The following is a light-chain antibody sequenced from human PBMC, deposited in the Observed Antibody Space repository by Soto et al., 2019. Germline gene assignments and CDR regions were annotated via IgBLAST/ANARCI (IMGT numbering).Light chain of an antibody. V-gene: IGLV2-14*01. J-gene: IGLJ1*01. CDR2: EVT. CDR1: SSDVGDYPY. CDR3: SSYSAANTLV. Sequence: QSALTQPASVSGSPGQSITISCTGTSSDVGDYPYVSWYQQHPGKVPKLIIYEVTNRPSGVTSRFSGSKSENTASLTISGLLAEDEADYYCSSYSAANTLVFGSGTKVTVL.